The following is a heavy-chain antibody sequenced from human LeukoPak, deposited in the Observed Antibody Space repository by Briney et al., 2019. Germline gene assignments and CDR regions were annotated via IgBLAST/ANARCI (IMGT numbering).Heavy chain of an antibody. CDR2: IWSDGSNK. CDR3: ARDNGYNVGYLDY. Sequence: PGGSLRLSCATSGFIFSKHGMHWVRHPPGKGPEWVSVIWSDGSNKYYADSVKGRFTISRDNSKNTLYLQVNSLRAEDTAVYYCARDNGYNVGYLDYWGQGTLVAVSS. V-gene: IGHV3-33*01. J-gene: IGHJ4*02. D-gene: IGHD5-24*01. CDR1: GFIFSKHG.